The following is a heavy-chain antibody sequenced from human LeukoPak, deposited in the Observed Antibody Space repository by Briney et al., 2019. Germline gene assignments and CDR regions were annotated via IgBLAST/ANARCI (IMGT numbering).Heavy chain of an antibody. CDR2: IRSKVFGGTT. V-gene: IGHV3-49*03. D-gene: IGHD3-9*01. CDR3: TRDWYHAFDF. CDR1: GFTFGDYA. J-gene: IGHJ3*01. Sequence: PGGSLRLSCTASGFTFGDYAMSWFRQAPGKGLEWVGFIRSKVFGGTTEYAASVKGRFTISRDDSRSIAYLQMNTLKTEDTAVYYCTRDWYHAFDFWGQGTVVTVSS.